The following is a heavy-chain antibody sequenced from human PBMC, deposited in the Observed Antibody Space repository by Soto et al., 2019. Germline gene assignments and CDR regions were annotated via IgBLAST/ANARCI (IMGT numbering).Heavy chain of an antibody. CDR1: GYTFTSYA. D-gene: IGHD6-19*01. J-gene: IGHJ5*02. CDR2: INAGNGNT. CDR3: ARVYSSGWTNWFDP. V-gene: IGHV1-3*01. Sequence: GASVKVSCKASGYTFTSYAMHWVRQAPGQRLEWMGWINAGNGNTKYSQKFQGRVTITRDTSASTAYMELSSLRSEDTAVYYCARVYSSGWTNWFDPWGQGTLVTVSS.